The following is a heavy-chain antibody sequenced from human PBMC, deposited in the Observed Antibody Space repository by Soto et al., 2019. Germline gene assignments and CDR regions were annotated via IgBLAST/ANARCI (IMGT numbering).Heavy chain of an antibody. J-gene: IGHJ4*02. CDR1: GFTFSSSS. CDR3: ARDLRGSSGNYGPAY. V-gene: IGHV3-48*01. D-gene: IGHD1-26*01. Sequence: GGSLRLSCAASGFTFSSSSMNWDRQAPGKGLEWVSYISSSSSAIYYTDSVKGRFTISRDNAKNSLYLQMNSLRAEDTAVYYCARDLRGSSGNYGPAYWGQGTLVTVSS. CDR2: ISSSSSAI.